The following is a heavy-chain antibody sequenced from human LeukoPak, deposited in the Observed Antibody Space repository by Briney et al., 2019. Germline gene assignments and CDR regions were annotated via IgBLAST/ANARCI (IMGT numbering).Heavy chain of an antibody. CDR3: ARSYYYDYRQIDY. J-gene: IGHJ4*02. Sequence: PSDTLSLTCTVSGDSISTSSYYWGWIRQPPGKGLDWLGSIYYSGSTYYNPSLKSRVTISVDTSKNQFSLTLYSVTAADTAVFYCARSYYYDYRQIDYWGQGTLVTVSS. V-gene: IGHV4-39*01. CDR2: IYYSGST. CDR1: GDSISTSSYY. D-gene: IGHD3-22*01.